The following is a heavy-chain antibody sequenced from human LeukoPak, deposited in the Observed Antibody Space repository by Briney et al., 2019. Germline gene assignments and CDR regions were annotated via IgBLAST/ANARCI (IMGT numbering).Heavy chain of an antibody. CDR3: ARDGYYYGSGSYYTHYYYYYMDV. D-gene: IGHD3-10*01. CDR2: INPNSGGT. V-gene: IGHV1-2*02. J-gene: IGHJ6*03. Sequence: ASVKVSCKASGYTFTGYYMHWVRRAPGQGLEWMGWINPNSGGTNYAQKFQGRVTMTRDTSISTAYMELSRLRSDDTAVYYCARDGYYYGSGSYYTHYYYYYMDVWGKGTTVTVSS. CDR1: GYTFTGYY.